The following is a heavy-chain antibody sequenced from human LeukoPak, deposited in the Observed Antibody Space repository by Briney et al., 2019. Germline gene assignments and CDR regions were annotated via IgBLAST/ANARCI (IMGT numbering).Heavy chain of an antibody. CDR3: ARAPVGSIDY. J-gene: IGHJ4*02. Sequence: GGSLRLSCAASGFAFSDYYMTWIRQAPGKGLEWVSYISGSGTYIPYGDSVKGRFTISRDNAENSLYLQMNSLRAEDTAVYYCARAPVGSIDYWGQGTQVTVSS. D-gene: IGHD1-26*01. V-gene: IGHV3-11*01. CDR1: GFAFSDYY. CDR2: ISGSGTYI.